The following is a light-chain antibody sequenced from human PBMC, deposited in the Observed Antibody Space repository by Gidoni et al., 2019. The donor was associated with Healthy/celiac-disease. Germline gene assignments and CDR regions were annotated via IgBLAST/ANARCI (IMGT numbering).Light chain of an antibody. V-gene: IGKV3-15*01. Sequence: EIVMTQSPAPLSVSPGERATLSCRASQSVSSNLAWYQQKPGQAPRLLIYGASTRATGIPARFSGSGSGTEFTLTISSLQSEDFAVYYCQQYNNWPVYTFGQGTKLEIK. J-gene: IGKJ2*01. CDR3: QQYNNWPVYT. CDR2: GAS. CDR1: QSVSSN.